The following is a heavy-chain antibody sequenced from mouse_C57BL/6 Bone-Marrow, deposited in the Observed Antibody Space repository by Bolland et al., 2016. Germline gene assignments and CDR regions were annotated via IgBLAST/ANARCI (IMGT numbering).Heavy chain of an antibody. CDR3: AREVFYFDV. J-gene: IGHJ1*03. V-gene: IGHV5-16*01. Sequence: INYDGSSTYYLDSLKSRFIISRDNEKNILYLQLSSLKSEDTATYYCAREVFYFDVWGTG. CDR2: INYDGSST.